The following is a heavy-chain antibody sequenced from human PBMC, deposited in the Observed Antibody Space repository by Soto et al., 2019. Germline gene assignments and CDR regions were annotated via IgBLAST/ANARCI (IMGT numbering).Heavy chain of an antibody. J-gene: IGHJ4*02. CDR2: IYHSGST. V-gene: IGHV4-4*02. CDR1: SGSISSSNW. Sequence: QVQLQESGPGLVKPSGTLSLTCAVSSGSISSSNWWSWVRQPPGKGLEWVGEIYHSGSTNYNPSLKSRVTISVDKSKNQFSRKLSSVTAADTAVYYCARVRGAAVARFLDYWGQGTLVTVSS. CDR3: ARVRGAAVARFLDY. D-gene: IGHD6-25*01.